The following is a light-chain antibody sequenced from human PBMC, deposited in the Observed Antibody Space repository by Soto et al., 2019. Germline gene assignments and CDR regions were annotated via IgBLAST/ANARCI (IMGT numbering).Light chain of an antibody. V-gene: IGLV1-51*02. CDR3: GTWDSSLSALYV. CDR2: ENN. J-gene: IGLJ1*01. Sequence: TGMAARPAGCVAPGRRGTISYTGSSSNIGNNYVSWYQQLPGTAPKLLIYENNKRPSGIPDRFSGSKSGTSATLGITGLQTGDEADYYCGTWDSSLSALYVFGTGTKVTVL. CDR1: SSNIGNNY.